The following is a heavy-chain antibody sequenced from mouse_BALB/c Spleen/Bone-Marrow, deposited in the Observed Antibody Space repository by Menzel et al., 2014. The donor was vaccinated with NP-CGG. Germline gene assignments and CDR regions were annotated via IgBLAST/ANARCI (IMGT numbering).Heavy chain of an antibody. Sequence: VKVVESGPGLVAPSQSLSITCTVSGFSLTSYGVHWVRQPPGKGLVWLGVIWAGGSTNYNSALMSRLSISKDSSKSQVFLKMNSLQTDDTAVYYCARDENYYGNYGTMDYWGQGTSVTVSS. D-gene: IGHD2-1*01. CDR2: IWAGGST. CDR3: ARDENYYGNYGTMDY. CDR1: GFSLTSYG. J-gene: IGHJ4*01. V-gene: IGHV2-9*02.